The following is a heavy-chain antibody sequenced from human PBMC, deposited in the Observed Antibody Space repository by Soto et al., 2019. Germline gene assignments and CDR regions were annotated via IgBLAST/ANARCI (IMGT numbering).Heavy chain of an antibody. D-gene: IGHD2-2*01. CDR3: AKDYCSTTSCYQSY. CDR1: GFTFDDYA. J-gene: IGHJ4*02. CDR2: ISWSSGTI. Sequence: GGSLRLSCAASGFTFDDYAMHWVRQAPGKGLEWVSGISWSSGTIGYADSVKGRFTISRDNAKNSLYLQMNSLRPEDTALYYCAKDYCSTTSCYQSYWGQGTLVTVSS. V-gene: IGHV3-9*01.